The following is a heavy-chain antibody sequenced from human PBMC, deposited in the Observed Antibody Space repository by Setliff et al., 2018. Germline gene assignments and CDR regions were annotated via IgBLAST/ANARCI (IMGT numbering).Heavy chain of an antibody. CDR2: IYYSGST. D-gene: IGHD3-10*01. V-gene: IGHV4-59*01. CDR3: AREGFGDGAFDI. Sequence: PLETLSLTCTVSGGSITSYYWSWIRQPPGKGLEWIGYIYYSGSTNYNPSLKSRVTISADTSKNQFSLKLSSVTAADTAVYYCAREGFGDGAFDIWGQGTMVTVSS. J-gene: IGHJ3*02. CDR1: GGSITSYY.